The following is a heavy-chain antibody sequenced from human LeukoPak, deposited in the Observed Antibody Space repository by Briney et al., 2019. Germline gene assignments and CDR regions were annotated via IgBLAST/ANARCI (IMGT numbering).Heavy chain of an antibody. D-gene: IGHD1/OR15-1a*01. CDR1: GFTFSRNA. Sequence: GGSLRLSCAASGFTFSRNAMSWVRQAPGKGLEWVSGLSDNGLTTYYADSVKGRFTISRDSSKNTLYLQMSSLRAEDTAVYYCAKLPNNHYYYMDVWGKGTTVTVSS. V-gene: IGHV3-23*01. J-gene: IGHJ6*03. CDR2: LSDNGLTT. CDR3: AKLPNNHYYYMDV.